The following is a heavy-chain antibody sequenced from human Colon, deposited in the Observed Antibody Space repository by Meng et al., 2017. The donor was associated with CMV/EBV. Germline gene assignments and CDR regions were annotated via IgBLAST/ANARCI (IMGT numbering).Heavy chain of an antibody. J-gene: IGHJ4*02. D-gene: IGHD4-11*01. Sequence: GGSLRLSCAASGFTVSVFNMNWVRQAPGKGLGWVSSIIGINSYTYYADSLKGRFTISRDNAKNSLYLQMNSLRAEDTAVYYCARTSRNDYSLEYWGQGALVTVSS. CDR2: IIGINSYT. CDR1: GFTVSVFN. V-gene: IGHV3-21*01. CDR3: ARTSRNDYSLEY.